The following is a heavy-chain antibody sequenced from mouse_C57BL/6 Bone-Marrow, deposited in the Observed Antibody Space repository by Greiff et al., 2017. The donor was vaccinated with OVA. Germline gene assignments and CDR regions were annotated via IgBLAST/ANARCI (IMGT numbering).Heavy chain of an antibody. J-gene: IGHJ2*01. CDR1: GYTFTDYY. V-gene: IGHV1-76*01. CDR2: IYPGSGNT. D-gene: IGHD3-1*01. CDR3: AKSGNVRDYFDY. Sequence: VQLQESGAELVRPGASVKLSCKASGYTFTDYYISWVKQRPGQGLEWIARIYPGSGNTYYNEKFKGKATLTAEKSSSTAYMQLSSLTSDDSAVYSGAKSGNVRDYFDYWGQGTTLTVSS.